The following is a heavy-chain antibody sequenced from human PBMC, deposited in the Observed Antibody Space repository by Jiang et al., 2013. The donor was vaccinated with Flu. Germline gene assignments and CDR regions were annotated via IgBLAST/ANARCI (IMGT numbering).Heavy chain of an antibody. CDR3: ARRGGYSYGNFDY. V-gene: IGHV5-10-1*01. D-gene: IGHD5-18*01. J-gene: IGHJ4*02. CDR2: IDPSDSYT. Sequence: RQMPGKGLEWMGRIDPSDSYTNYSPSFQGHVTISADKSISTAYLQWSSLKASDTAMYYCARRGGYSYGNFDYWGQGTLVTVSS.